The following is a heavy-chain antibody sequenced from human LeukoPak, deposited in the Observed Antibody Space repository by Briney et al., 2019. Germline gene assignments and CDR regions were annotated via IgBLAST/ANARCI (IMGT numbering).Heavy chain of an antibody. Sequence: GGSLRLSCEASGFTFSNYWMGWVRQAPGKGPEWVANIKQDGSEKRYVDPVKGRFTISRDNAKNSLYLQMNSLRAEDTAVYYCARAPATNEWRCMDYWGQGTLVTVSS. CDR3: ARAPATNEWRCMDY. J-gene: IGHJ4*02. CDR1: GFTFSNYW. CDR2: IKQDGSEK. V-gene: IGHV3-7*01. D-gene: IGHD2-8*02.